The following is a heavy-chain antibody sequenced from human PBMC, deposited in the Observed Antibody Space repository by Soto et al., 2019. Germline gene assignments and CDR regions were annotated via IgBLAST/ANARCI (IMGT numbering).Heavy chain of an antibody. D-gene: IGHD5-18*01. CDR1: GFPFSSYA. Sequence: GGSLRLSCAGSGFPFSSYAMSWVRQAPEKGLEWVSALSDSGVSPYYADSVKGRFTISRDNSKNTLYLQMDSLRVEDTALYYCAKLTSDSYGRNYGMDVWGQGTTVTVSS. CDR3: AKLTSDSYGRNYGMDV. V-gene: IGHV3-23*01. J-gene: IGHJ6*02. CDR2: LSDSGVSP.